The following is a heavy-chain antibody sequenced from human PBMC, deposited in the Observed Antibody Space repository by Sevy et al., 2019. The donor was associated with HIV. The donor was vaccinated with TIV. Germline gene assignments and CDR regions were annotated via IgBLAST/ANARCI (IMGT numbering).Heavy chain of an antibody. V-gene: IGHV1-2*02. Sequence: ASVKVSCKAAGYTFTGYYMHWVRQAPGQGLEWMGWINPNSGGTNYAQKFQGRFTMTRDTSISTAYMELSRLRSDDPAVYYCARVDAVWVSVDYWGQGTLVTVSS. CDR2: INPNSGGT. CDR1: GYTFTGYY. CDR3: ARVDAVWVSVDY. J-gene: IGHJ4*02. D-gene: IGHD1-20*01.